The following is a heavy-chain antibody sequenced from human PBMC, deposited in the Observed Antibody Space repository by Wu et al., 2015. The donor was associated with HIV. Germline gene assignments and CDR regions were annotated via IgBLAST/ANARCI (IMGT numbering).Heavy chain of an antibody. CDR3: ARTVELRLNYYYYYMDV. CDR1: GGTFSSYA. Sequence: QVQLVQSGAEVKKPGSSVKVSCKASGGTFSSYAISWVRQAPGQGLEWMGGIIPIFGTANYAQKFQGRVTITADESTSTAYMELSSLRSEDTAVYYCARTVELRLNYYYYYMDVWGKGTTVTVSS. V-gene: IGHV1-69*12. J-gene: IGHJ6*03. CDR2: IIPIFGTA. D-gene: IGHD4-17*01.